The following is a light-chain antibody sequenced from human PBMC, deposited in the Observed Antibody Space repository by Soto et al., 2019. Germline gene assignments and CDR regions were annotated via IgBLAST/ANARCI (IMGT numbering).Light chain of an antibody. CDR3: QQYGSSPVT. CDR2: GAS. Sequence: EIVLTQSPGTLSLSPGERVTLSCRASQAVNNNYLAWYQQIPGQAPRLLIYGASNRATGIPGRFAGSGSGTDFTLTISRLEPEDFAMYYCQQYGSSPVTFGGGTKVDIK. V-gene: IGKV3-20*01. CDR1: QAVNNNY. J-gene: IGKJ4*01.